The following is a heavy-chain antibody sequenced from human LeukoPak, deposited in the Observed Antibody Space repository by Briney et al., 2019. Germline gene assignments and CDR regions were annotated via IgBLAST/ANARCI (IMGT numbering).Heavy chain of an antibody. CDR1: GGSFSGHY. Sequence: SETLSLTCAVYGGSFSGHYWSWIRQPPGKRLEWIGYVSYTGRTKYNPSLQSRVTISIDTSKSQFSLKLTSVTSADTAVYSCARLPDNDISGDPDTFDVWGQGTTVIVSS. V-gene: IGHV4-59*11. D-gene: IGHD3-22*01. J-gene: IGHJ3*01. CDR2: VSYTGRT. CDR3: ARLPDNDISGDPDTFDV.